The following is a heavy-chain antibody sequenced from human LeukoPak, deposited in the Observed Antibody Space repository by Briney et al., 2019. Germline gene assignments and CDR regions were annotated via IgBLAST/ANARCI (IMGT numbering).Heavy chain of an antibody. V-gene: IGHV5-51*01. Sequence: GESLKISCKASGYSFTNYWIGWVRQMPGKGLEWMGIIYPGDSDTRYSPSFQGQVTISADKSISTAYLQWSSLKASDTAMYYCARHRDYDYVGYYYYYGMDVWGQGTTVTVS. CDR1: GYSFTNYW. CDR2: IYPGDSDT. CDR3: ARHRDYDYVGYYYYYGMDV. D-gene: IGHD3-10*02. J-gene: IGHJ6*02.